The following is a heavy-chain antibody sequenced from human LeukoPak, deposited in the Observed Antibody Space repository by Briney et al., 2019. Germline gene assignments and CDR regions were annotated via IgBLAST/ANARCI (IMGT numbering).Heavy chain of an antibody. D-gene: IGHD3-3*01. Sequence: PSETLSLTCTVSGGSISSGDYYGSWIRQPPGKGLEWIGYIYYSGSTYYDPSLKSRVTISVDTSKNQFSLKLSSVTAADTAVYYCARYSLLDFDYWGQGTLVTVSS. CDR2: IYYSGST. CDR3: ARYSLLDFDY. V-gene: IGHV4-30-4*08. CDR1: GGSISSGDYY. J-gene: IGHJ4*02.